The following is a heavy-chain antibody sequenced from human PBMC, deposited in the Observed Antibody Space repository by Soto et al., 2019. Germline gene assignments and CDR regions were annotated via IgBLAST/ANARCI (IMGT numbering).Heavy chain of an antibody. CDR1: GGSISSGDYY. CDR2: IYYSGST. D-gene: IGHD3-22*01. Sequence: KPSETLSLTCTVSGGSISSGDYYWSWIRQPPGKGLEWIGYIYYSGSTYYNPSLKSRVTISVDTSKNQFSLKLSSVTAADTAVYYCARAYYDSSGYLVAYYFDYWGQGTLVTVSS. J-gene: IGHJ4*02. V-gene: IGHV4-30-4*01. CDR3: ARAYYDSSGYLVAYYFDY.